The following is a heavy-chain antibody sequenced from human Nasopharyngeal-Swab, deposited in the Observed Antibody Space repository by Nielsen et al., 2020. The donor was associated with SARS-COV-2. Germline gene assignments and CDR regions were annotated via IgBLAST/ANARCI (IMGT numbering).Heavy chain of an antibody. D-gene: IGHD2-2*01. J-gene: IGHJ4*02. CDR3: ARGRVVPAAPFDY. Sequence: GSLRLSCAVYGGSFSGYYWSWIRQPPGKGLEWIGEINHSGSTNYNPSLKSRVTISVDTSKNQFSLKLSSVTAADTAVYYCARGRVVPAAPFDYWGQGTLVTASS. CDR1: GGSFSGYY. CDR2: INHSGST. V-gene: IGHV4-34*01.